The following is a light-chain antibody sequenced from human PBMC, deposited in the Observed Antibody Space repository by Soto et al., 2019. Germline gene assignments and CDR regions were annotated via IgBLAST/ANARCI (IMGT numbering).Light chain of an antibody. J-gene: IGKJ5*01. CDR3: HQYSSSPIT. V-gene: IGKV3-20*01. CDR1: QSVSSSY. CDR2: AAS. Sequence: EVVLTPSPGPLSLSPVERATLSCRASQSVSSSYLAWYQQKRGQTPRLLIYAASSRATGIPDRFSGSGSGTDYTLTISRLESEDFAVYYCHQYSSSPITFGQGTRREIK.